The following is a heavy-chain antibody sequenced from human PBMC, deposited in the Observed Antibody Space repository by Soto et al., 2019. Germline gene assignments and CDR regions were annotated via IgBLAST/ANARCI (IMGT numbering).Heavy chain of an antibody. CDR1: GGSISSGGYY. CDR2: IYYSGST. Sequence: PSKTLSLTCTVSGGSISSGGYYWSLTRQHPGKGLERIGYIYYSGSTYYNPSLKSRVTISVDTSKNQFSLKLSSVTAADTAVYCWARESKEGGFCFDNCGQGTLVTVSS. CDR3: ARESKEGGFCFDN. J-gene: IGHJ4*02. D-gene: IGHD3-16*01. V-gene: IGHV4-31*03.